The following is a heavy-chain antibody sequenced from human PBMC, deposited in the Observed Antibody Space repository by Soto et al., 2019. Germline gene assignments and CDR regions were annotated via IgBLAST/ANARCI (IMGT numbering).Heavy chain of an antibody. CDR2: INTYNGNT. CDR1: GYTFTRYG. Sequence: QVQLVQSGAEVKNPGASVKVSCKASGYTFTRYGIGWARQAPGQGLERMGWINTYNGNTNYAQNVQGRVTLTTDTTTSTAYMEARSLRSNDPAIYYCAMVDVYVTPSPQDVWGQGTTVIVSS. V-gene: IGHV1-18*01. J-gene: IGHJ6*02. CDR3: AMVDVYVTPSPQDV. D-gene: IGHD3-16*01.